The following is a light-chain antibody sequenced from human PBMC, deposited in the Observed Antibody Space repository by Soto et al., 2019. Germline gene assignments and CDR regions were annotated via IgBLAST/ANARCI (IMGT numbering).Light chain of an antibody. CDR2: GAY. V-gene: IGKV3-15*01. CDR1: QSVSSN. Sequence: EIVVTQSPATLSVSPGERATLSCRASQSVSSNLAWYQQKPGQAHRLIIYGAYTRATGIPARFSGSGSGTEFTLTIRSLQSEDFAVYYCKQYNNWPQTVGQGTKVDIK. J-gene: IGKJ1*01. CDR3: KQYNNWPQT.